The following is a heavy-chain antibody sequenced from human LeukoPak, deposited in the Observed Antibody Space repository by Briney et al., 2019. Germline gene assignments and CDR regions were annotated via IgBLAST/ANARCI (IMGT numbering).Heavy chain of an antibody. Sequence: GGSLRLSCAASGFTFSNAWMSWVRQAPGKGLEWVGRIKSKTDGGTTDYAAPVKGRFTISRDDSKNTLYLQMNSLKTEDTAVYYCTTDPLYYYDSSGYALPFDYWGQGTLVTVSS. CDR3: TTDPLYYYDSSGYALPFDY. J-gene: IGHJ4*02. D-gene: IGHD3-22*01. V-gene: IGHV3-15*01. CDR1: GFTFSNAW. CDR2: IKSKTDGGTT.